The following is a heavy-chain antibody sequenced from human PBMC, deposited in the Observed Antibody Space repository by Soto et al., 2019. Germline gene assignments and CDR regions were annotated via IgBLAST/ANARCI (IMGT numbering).Heavy chain of an antibody. CDR3: ARGSIERALLGEGVAYFYL. CDR1: GGSLISGDYA. CDR2: FFHNGRT. J-gene: IGHJ2*01. Sequence: QLQLQESGPGLVKPSETLSLTCAVSGGSLISGDYAWSWIRQPQGRGLEGIGYFFHNGRTYYTLSRKSRPTILLDNSANHFALKLDSVTAADTAVYYCARGSIERALLGEGVAYFYLWGRGALVTVSS. D-gene: IGHD2-21*01. V-gene: IGHV4-30-2*01.